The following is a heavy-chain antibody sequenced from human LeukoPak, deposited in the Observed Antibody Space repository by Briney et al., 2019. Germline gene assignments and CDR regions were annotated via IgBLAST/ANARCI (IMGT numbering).Heavy chain of an antibody. Sequence: PGGSLRLSCAASGFTFSSCGMTWVRQAPGKGLEWIGEINHSGSTNYNPSLKSRVTIPVDTSKNQFSLKLSPVTAADTAVYYCAIWSYYDPVNLWGQGTLVTVSS. D-gene: IGHD3-22*01. CDR2: INHSGST. V-gene: IGHV4-34*08. J-gene: IGHJ5*02. CDR1: GFTFSSCG. CDR3: AIWSYYDPVNL.